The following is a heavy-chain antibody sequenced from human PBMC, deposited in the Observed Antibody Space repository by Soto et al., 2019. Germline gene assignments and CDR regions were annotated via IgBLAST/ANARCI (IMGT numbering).Heavy chain of an antibody. Sequence: ASVKVSCKASGYTFTSYGISWVRQAPGQGLEWMGWINAGNGNTNYSQKFQDRVTVTRDTSANTAYMELSSLTSEDTAIYYCASGLMAGSAYWGQGTLVTVSS. D-gene: IGHD3-10*01. J-gene: IGHJ4*02. CDR3: ASGLMAGSAY. CDR2: INAGNGNT. CDR1: GYTFTSYG. V-gene: IGHV1-18*01.